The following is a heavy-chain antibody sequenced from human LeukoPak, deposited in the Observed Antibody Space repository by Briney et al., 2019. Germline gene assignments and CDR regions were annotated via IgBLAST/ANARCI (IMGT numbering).Heavy chain of an antibody. D-gene: IGHD3-22*01. CDR2: ISWNSGSI. CDR1: GFTFDDYA. CDR3: AKDSDDSGYYYYGMDV. V-gene: IGHV3-9*01. Sequence: PGRSLRLSCAASGFTFDDYAMHWVQQAPGKGLEWVSGISWNSGSIGYANSVKGRFTISRDNAKNSLYLQMNSLRAEDTALYYCAKDSDDSGYYYYGMDVWGQGTTVTVSS. J-gene: IGHJ6*02.